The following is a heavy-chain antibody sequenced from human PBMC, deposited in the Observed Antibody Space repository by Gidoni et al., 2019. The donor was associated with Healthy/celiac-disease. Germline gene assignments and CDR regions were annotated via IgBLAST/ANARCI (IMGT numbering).Heavy chain of an antibody. CDR1: GGTFSSYA. CDR3: AREADYYDSSGYYRQHGYYGMDV. J-gene: IGHJ6*02. Sequence: QVQLVQSGAEVKKHGSSVKVSCKASGGTFSSYAISSVRQAPGQGLEWMGGIIPIFGTANYAQKFQGRVTITADESTSTAYMELSSLRSEDTAVYYCAREADYYDSSGYYRQHGYYGMDVWGQGTTVTVSS. CDR2: IIPIFGTA. D-gene: IGHD3-22*01. V-gene: IGHV1-69*01.